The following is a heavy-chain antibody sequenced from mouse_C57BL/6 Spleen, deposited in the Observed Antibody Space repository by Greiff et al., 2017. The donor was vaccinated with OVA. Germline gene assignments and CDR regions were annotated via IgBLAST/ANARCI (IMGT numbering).Heavy chain of an antibody. CDR1: GYTFTSYW. CDR3: AREDGYYGGFDY. V-gene: IGHV1-52*01. CDR2: IDPSDSET. J-gene: IGHJ2*01. D-gene: IGHD2-3*01. Sequence: VQLQQPGAELVRPGSSVKLSCKASGYTFTSYWMHWVKQRPIQGLEWIGNIDPSDSETHYNQKFKDKATLTVDKSSSTAYMQLSSLTSEDSAVYYCAREDGYYGGFDYWGQGTTLTVSS.